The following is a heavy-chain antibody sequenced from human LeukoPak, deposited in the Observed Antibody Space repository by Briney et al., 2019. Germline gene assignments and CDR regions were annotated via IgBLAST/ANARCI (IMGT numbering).Heavy chain of an antibody. CDR1: GGSISSYS. CDR3: ARDHLCSSGWFDY. D-gene: IGHD6-19*01. CDR2: IYTSGST. Sequence: PSETLSLTCTVSGGSISSYSWSWIRQPAGKGLEWIGRIYTSGSTNYNPSLKSRVTMSVDTSKSQFSLKLSSVTAADTAIYYCARDHLCSSGWFDYWGQGTLVTISS. J-gene: IGHJ4*02. V-gene: IGHV4-4*07.